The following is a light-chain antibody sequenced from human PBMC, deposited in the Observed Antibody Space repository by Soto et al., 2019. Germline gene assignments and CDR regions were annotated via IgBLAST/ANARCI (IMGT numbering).Light chain of an antibody. J-gene: IGLJ3*02. CDR3: CSYAGSFWV. V-gene: IGLV2-11*01. Sequence: QSALTQPRSVSGSHGQSVTISCTGTSSDVGGYNYVSWYQQHPGKAPKLMIYDVSKRPSGVPDRFSGSKSGNTASLTISGLQAEDEADYYCCSYAGSFWVFGGGTKLTVL. CDR1: SSDVGGYNY. CDR2: DVS.